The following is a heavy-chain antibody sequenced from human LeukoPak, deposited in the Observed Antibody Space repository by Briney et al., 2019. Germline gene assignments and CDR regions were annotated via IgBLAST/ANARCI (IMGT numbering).Heavy chain of an antibody. CDR1: GFTFRNYW. J-gene: IGHJ4*02. V-gene: IGHV3-7*01. D-gene: IGHD3-22*01. CDR3: ARDRWSYDPQGGFDC. CDR2: IKEDGSET. Sequence: PGGSLRLSCEASGFTFRNYWMIWVRQAPGKGLERVANIKEDGSETYYVDSVKGRFTISRDNTKNSLYLQMNSLRVEDTAVYYCARDRWSYDPQGGFDCWGQGTLVTVSS.